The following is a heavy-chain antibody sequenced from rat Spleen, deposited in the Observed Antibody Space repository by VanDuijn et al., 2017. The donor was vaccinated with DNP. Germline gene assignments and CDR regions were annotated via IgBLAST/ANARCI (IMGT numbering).Heavy chain of an antibody. CDR2: ISTSGTRT. J-gene: IGHJ3*01. CDR3: TTPADWFAY. V-gene: IGHV5-27*01. Sequence: EVQLVESGGGLVQPGRSLKLSCVAFGFTFSDYYMAWVRQAPKEGLEWVASISTSGTRTYYPDSVKGRFTISRDNAKRTLYLQMDSLRSEDTATYFCTTPADWFAYWGQGTLVTVSS. CDR1: GFTFSDYY.